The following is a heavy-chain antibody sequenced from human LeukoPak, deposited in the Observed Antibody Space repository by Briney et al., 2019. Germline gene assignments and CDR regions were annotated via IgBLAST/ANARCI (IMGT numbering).Heavy chain of an antibody. J-gene: IGHJ4*02. CDR1: GFTFSSYG. D-gene: IGHD7-27*01. Sequence: GGSLRLSCAASGFTFSSYGMHWVRQAPGKGLEWVAFIRYDGSNKYYADSVKGRFTISRDNSKNTLYLQMNSLRAEDTAVYYCASATNGLGIWGGYWGQGTLVTVSS. CDR2: IRYDGSNK. V-gene: IGHV3-30*02. CDR3: ASATNGLGIWGGY.